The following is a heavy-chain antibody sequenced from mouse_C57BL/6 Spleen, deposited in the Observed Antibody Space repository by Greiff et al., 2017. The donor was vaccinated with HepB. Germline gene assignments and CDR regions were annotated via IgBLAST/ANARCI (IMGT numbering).Heavy chain of an antibody. D-gene: IGHD1-1*01. CDR1: GFTFTDYY. CDR3: ARSPYYGSSYGFDY. J-gene: IGHJ2*01. Sequence: EVQLVESGGGLVQPGGSLSLSCAASGFTFTDYYMSWVRQPPGKALEWLGFIRNKANGYTTKYSASVKGRFTISRDNSQSILYLQMNALRAEDSATYYCARSPYYGSSYGFDYWGQGTTLTVSS. V-gene: IGHV7-3*01. CDR2: IRNKANGYTT.